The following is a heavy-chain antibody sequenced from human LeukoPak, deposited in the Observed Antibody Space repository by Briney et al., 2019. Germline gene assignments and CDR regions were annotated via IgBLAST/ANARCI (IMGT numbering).Heavy chain of an antibody. CDR1: GFTFTNFW. Sequence: GGSLRLSCATSGFTFTNFWMTWVRQAPGKGLEWVANIKEDGSENYYVDSVKGRFTISRDNAKSSPYLQMNSLRAEDTAVYYCARQVAGIPDYWGQGTLVTVSS. CDR2: IKEDGSEN. D-gene: IGHD6-19*01. CDR3: ARQVAGIPDY. V-gene: IGHV3-7*01. J-gene: IGHJ4*02.